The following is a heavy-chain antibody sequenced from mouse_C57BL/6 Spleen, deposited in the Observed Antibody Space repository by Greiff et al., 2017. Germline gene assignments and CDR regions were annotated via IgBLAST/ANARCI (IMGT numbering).Heavy chain of an antibody. CDR1: GYTFTDYY. D-gene: IGHD2-4*01. CDR3: ARGRDYDAGAWFAY. V-gene: IGHV1-19*01. J-gene: IGHJ3*01. Sequence: EVQLQQSGPVLVKPGASVKMSCKASGYTFTDYYMNWVKQSHGKSLEWIGVINPYNGGTSYNQKFKGKATLTVDKSSSTAYMELNSLTSEDSAVYYCARGRDYDAGAWFAYGGQGTLVTVSA. CDR2: INPYNGGT.